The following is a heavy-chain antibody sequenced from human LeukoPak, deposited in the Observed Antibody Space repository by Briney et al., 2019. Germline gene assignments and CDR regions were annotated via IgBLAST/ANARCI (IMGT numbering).Heavy chain of an antibody. J-gene: IGHJ4*02. Sequence: GGSLRLSCAASGSYWIHWVRQAPGKGLVWVSHINGDGSWTSYADSVKGRFTISKDNAKNTVYLQMNNLRAEDTAVYYCVSFYETYWGRGTLVTVSS. D-gene: IGHD2-2*01. CDR3: VSFYETY. CDR2: INGDGSWT. V-gene: IGHV3-74*01. CDR1: GSYW.